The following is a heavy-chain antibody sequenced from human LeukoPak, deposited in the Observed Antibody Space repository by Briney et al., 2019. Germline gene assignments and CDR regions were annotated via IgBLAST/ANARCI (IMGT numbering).Heavy chain of an antibody. CDR3: AKEKQRNFDY. CDR1: GFTFSNYA. Sequence: GGSLRLSCAASGFTFSNYAMSWVRQAPGKGLEWVSGISGSGDGTYYGDSVKGRFTISRDNSKNTLYLQMNSLRAEDTVVYYCAKEKQRNFDYWGQGTLVTVSS. V-gene: IGHV3-23*01. J-gene: IGHJ4*02. CDR2: ISGSGDGT.